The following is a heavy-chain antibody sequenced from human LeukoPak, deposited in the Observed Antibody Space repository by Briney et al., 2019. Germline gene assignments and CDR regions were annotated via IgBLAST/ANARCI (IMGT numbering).Heavy chain of an antibody. V-gene: IGHV1-18*01. J-gene: IGHJ4*02. CDR1: GYTFTSYG. Sequence: ASVKVSCKASGYTFTSYGISWVRQAPGQGLEWMGWISSYNGSTNYPQKLQGRVTLTTDTSTTTAYMELRSLRSDDTAVYYCAIGGWSSFDYWGQGTLVTVSS. CDR3: AIGGWSSFDY. CDR2: ISSYNGST. D-gene: IGHD2-15*01.